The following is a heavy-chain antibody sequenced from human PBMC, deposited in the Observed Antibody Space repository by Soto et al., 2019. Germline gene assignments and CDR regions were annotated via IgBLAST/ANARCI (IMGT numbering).Heavy chain of an antibody. Sequence: PSETLSLTCTVSGGSINGGGYSWTWIRQPPGKGLEWIGYIYHTGTTYYNPSLKSRVTISVDWSKNQFSLKLSSVTAADTAVYYCARVPAPWGQGTLVTVSS. V-gene: IGHV4-30-2*01. J-gene: IGHJ5*02. CDR2: IYHTGTT. CDR1: GGSINGGGYS. CDR3: ARVPAP.